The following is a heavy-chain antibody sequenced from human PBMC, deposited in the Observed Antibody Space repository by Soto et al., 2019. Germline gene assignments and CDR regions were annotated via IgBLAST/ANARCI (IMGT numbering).Heavy chain of an antibody. CDR1: GGSVSSGRFH. V-gene: IGHV4-61*01. D-gene: IGHD6-19*01. Sequence: PSETLSLTCSVYGGSVSSGRFHWSWIRQPPGKGLQFIGSIFYNGTANYSPSLKNRVSISIDTSQSQFFLQLISVAAADTAVYYCARIGGWYDIDFWGQGSLVTVYS. CDR2: IFYNGTA. CDR3: ARIGGWYDIDF. J-gene: IGHJ4*02.